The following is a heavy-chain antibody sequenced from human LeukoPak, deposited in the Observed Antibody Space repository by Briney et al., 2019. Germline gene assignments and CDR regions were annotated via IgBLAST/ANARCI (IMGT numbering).Heavy chain of an antibody. CDR1: GFTFSSYS. V-gene: IGHV3-21*06. CDR3: ARSGYSYGYDY. Sequence: GSLRLSCAASGFTFSSYSMNWVRQAPGKGLEWVSCISSSSSYIYYADSVKGRFTISRDNAKNSMYLQMNSLRAEETAVYYCARSGYSYGYDYWGQGTLVTVSS. CDR2: ISSSSSYI. J-gene: IGHJ4*02. D-gene: IGHD5-18*01.